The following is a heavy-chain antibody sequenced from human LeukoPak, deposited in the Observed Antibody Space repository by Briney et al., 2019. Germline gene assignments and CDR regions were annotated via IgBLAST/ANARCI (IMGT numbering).Heavy chain of an antibody. Sequence: GASVKVSCKASGYTFTGYYMHWVRQAPGQGLEWMGWINPNSGGTNYAQKFQGRVTMATDTSTSTAYMELRSLRSDDTAVYYCARDYFARLLWFGDQTPFGYWGQGTLVTVSS. CDR1: GYTFTGYY. V-gene: IGHV1-2*02. D-gene: IGHD3-10*01. CDR2: INPNSGGT. J-gene: IGHJ4*02. CDR3: ARDYFARLLWFGDQTPFGY.